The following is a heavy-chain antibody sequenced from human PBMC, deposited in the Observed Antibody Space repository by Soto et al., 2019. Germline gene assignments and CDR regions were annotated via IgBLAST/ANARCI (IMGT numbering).Heavy chain of an antibody. CDR3: AKDYYSNYVYYYGMDV. V-gene: IGHV3-23*01. CDR1: GFTFSSYA. D-gene: IGHD4-4*01. CDR2: ISGSGGST. J-gene: IGHJ6*02. Sequence: PGGSLRLSCAASGFTFSSYAMSWVRQAPGKGLEWVSAISGSGGSTYYADSVKGRFTISRDNSKNTLYLQMNSLRAEDTAVYYCAKDYYSNYVYYYGMDVRGQGTTVTVSS.